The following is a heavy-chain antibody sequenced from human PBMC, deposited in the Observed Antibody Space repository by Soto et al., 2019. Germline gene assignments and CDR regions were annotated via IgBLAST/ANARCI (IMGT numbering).Heavy chain of an antibody. J-gene: IGHJ5*02. CDR3: ARGPSRLRARLRVSWFDP. Sequence: ASVKVSCKASGYTFTCYDINWVRQANGQGLERMGWMNHNSCNTAYEQKCKGRVTMTRITSISTAYMELSSLRSEDTAVYYCARGPSRLRARLRVSWFDPWGQGTLVTVSS. CDR1: GYTFTCYD. CDR2: MNHNSCNT. V-gene: IGHV1-8*01. D-gene: IGHD6-6*01.